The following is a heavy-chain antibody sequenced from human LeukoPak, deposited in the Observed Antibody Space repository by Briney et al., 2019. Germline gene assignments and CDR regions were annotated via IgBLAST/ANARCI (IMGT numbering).Heavy chain of an antibody. Sequence: GGSLRLSCAASGFTFSSYAMSWVRQAPGKGLEWGSAISGSGGSTYYADSVKGRFTISRDNSKNTLYLQMNSLRAEDTAVYYCAKSGIYCSSTSCFDYWGQGTLVTVSS. CDR1: GFTFSSYA. D-gene: IGHD2-2*01. J-gene: IGHJ4*02. CDR2: ISGSGGST. V-gene: IGHV3-23*01. CDR3: AKSGIYCSSTSCFDY.